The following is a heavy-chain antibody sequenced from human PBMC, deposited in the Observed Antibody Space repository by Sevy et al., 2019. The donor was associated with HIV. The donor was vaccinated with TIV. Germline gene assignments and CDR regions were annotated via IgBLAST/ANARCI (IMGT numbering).Heavy chain of an antibody. CDR1: GFTFSSYS. V-gene: IGHV3-21*01. CDR3: ASRMYYYDSSGYYPSYFDY. CDR2: ISSSSSYI. J-gene: IGHJ4*02. D-gene: IGHD3-22*01. Sequence: GGSLRLSCAASGFTFSSYSMNWVRQAPGKGLEWVSSISSSSSYIYYADSVKGRFTISRDNAKNSLYLQMNSLRAEDTAVYYCASRMYYYDSSGYYPSYFDYWGQGTLVTVSS.